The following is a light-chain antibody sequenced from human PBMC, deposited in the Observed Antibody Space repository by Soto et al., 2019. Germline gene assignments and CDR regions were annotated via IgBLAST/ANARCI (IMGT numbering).Light chain of an antibody. Sequence: DSQITQXPSTLSASVGDRVTITCRASQSISSWLAWYQQKPGKAPKLLIYDASSLESGVPSRFSGSGSGTEFTLTISSLQPDDFATYYCQQYNSWGTFGQGTKVDIK. CDR3: QQYNSWGT. CDR1: QSISSW. J-gene: IGKJ1*01. V-gene: IGKV1-5*01. CDR2: DAS.